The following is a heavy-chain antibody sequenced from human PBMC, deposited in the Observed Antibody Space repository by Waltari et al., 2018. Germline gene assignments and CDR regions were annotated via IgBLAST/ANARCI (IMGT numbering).Heavy chain of an antibody. Sequence: QAQPVPPGLEVKQPGSSVKVSCKSSGRPFSSVGIHWLRQAPGQGLEWMGKIIPMPGITDYEQKFQGRLRITADRSTTTGYMELRSLGTEDTAIYYCARRVSTKGAFEVWGRGTLVTVSP. CDR1: GRPFSSVG. CDR2: IIPMPGIT. CDR3: ARRVSTKGAFEV. D-gene: IGHD5-12*01. V-gene: IGHV1-69*02. J-gene: IGHJ3*01.